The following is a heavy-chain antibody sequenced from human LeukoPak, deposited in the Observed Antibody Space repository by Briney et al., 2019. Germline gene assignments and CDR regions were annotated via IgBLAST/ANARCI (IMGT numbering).Heavy chain of an antibody. CDR1: GFTFSSYW. V-gene: IGHV3-7*03. D-gene: IGHD3-22*01. Sequence: GGSLRLSCAASGFTFSSYWMSWVGQAPGKGLEWVANIKQDGSEKYYVDSVKGRFTISRDNAKNSLYLQMNSLRAAGTAVYYCARVKSLDSSGYYPYYFAYWGQGTLVTVSS. J-gene: IGHJ4*02. CDR2: IKQDGSEK. CDR3: ARVKSLDSSGYYPYYFAY.